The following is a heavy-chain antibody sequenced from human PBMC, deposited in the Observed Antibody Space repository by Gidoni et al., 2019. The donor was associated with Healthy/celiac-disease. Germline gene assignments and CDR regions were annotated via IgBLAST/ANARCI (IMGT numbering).Heavy chain of an antibody. V-gene: IGHV3-23*01. J-gene: IGHJ4*02. D-gene: IGHD2-2*01. CDR1: GFTFSSYA. Sequence: EVQLLESGGGLVQPGGSLRLSCAASGFTFSSYAMSWVRQAPGKGLECVSAISGSGGSTYYADSVKGRFTISRDNSKNTLYLQMNSLRAEDTAVYYCAKVLGYCSSTSCPWAYFDYWGQGTLVTVSS. CDR3: AKVLGYCSSTSCPWAYFDY. CDR2: ISGSGGST.